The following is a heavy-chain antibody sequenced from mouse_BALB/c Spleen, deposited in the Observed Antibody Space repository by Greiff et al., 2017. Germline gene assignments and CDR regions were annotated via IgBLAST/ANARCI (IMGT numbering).Heavy chain of an antibody. J-gene: IGHJ2*01. D-gene: IGHD1-2*01. CDR2: IWAGGST. CDR3: AREITTATYYFDD. V-gene: IGHV2-9*02. Sequence: QVQLKESGPGLVAPSQSLSITCTVSGFSLTSYGVHWVRQPPGKGLEWLGVIWAGGSTNYNSALMSRLSISKDNSKSQVFLKMNSLQTDDTAMYYCAREITTATYYFDDWGRGTTRTVSS. CDR1: GFSLTSYG.